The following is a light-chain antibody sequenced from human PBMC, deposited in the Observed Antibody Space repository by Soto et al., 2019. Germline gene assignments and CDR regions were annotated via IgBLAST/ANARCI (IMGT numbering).Light chain of an antibody. J-gene: IGKJ4*01. Sequence: DIVMTQSPLSLPVTPGEPASISCRSSQSLLHSNGYNYLDWYLQKPGQSPQLLIYLGSNRASGVPDRFSGSGSGPDFTLKIIRVEDYDVGVYYCMQALQTLPLTFGGGTKVEIK. CDR1: QSLLHSNGYNY. CDR3: MQALQTLPLT. V-gene: IGKV2-28*01. CDR2: LGS.